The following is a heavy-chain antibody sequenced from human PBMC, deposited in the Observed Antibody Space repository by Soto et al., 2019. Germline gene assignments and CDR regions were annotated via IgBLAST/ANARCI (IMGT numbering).Heavy chain of an antibody. CDR1: GFTFSDYY. Sequence: GGSLRLSCASSGFTFSDYYMSWIRQAPGKGLEWVSYISSSSSYTNYADSVKGRFTISRDNAKNSLYLQMNSLRAEDTAVYYCARGIGLWFGELYLDYWGQGTLVTVSS. J-gene: IGHJ4*02. CDR2: ISSSSSYT. V-gene: IGHV3-11*05. CDR3: ARGIGLWFGELYLDY. D-gene: IGHD3-10*01.